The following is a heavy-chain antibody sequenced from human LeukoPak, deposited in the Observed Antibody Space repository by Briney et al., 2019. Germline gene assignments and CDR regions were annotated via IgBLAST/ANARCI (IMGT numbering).Heavy chain of an antibody. Sequence: SETLSLTCTVSGGSISSYYWSWIRQPAGKGLEWIGRIYTSGSTNYNPSLKSRVTMSVDTSKNQFSLKLSSVTTADTAVYYCARASGLIWFGELLIHTGGAFDIWGQGTMVTVSS. V-gene: IGHV4-4*07. CDR3: ARASGLIWFGELLIHTGGAFDI. J-gene: IGHJ3*02. CDR2: IYTSGST. D-gene: IGHD3-10*01. CDR1: GGSISSYY.